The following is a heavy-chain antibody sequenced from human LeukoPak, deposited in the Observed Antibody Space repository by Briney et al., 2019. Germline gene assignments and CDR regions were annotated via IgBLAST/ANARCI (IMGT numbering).Heavy chain of an antibody. CDR3: AKDPRAFYYDSSGYNNWFDL. V-gene: IGHV3-9*01. Sequence: GGSLRLSCAASGFTFDDYAMHWVRQAPGKGLEWVSGISWNSGSIGYADSVKGRFTISRDNAKNSLYLQMNSLRAEDTALYYCAKDPRAFYYDSSGYNNWFDLWGQGTLVTVSS. CDR2: ISWNSGSI. J-gene: IGHJ5*02. D-gene: IGHD3-22*01. CDR1: GFTFDDYA.